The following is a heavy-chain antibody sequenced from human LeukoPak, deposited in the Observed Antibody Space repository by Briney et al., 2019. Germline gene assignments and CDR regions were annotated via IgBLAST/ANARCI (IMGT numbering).Heavy chain of an antibody. V-gene: IGHV3-66*04. Sequence: GGSLRHSCTASGFTASSKYMSWVRQAPGKGLEWVSFIRGDATTAYADSVQGRFTISRDDSKNTLYLQMDSLRVEDTAVYYCARRRGGYGEGEFDYWGQGTLVTVSS. CDR2: IRGDATT. J-gene: IGHJ4*02. CDR1: GFTASSKY. D-gene: IGHD4-17*01. CDR3: ARRRGGYGEGEFDY.